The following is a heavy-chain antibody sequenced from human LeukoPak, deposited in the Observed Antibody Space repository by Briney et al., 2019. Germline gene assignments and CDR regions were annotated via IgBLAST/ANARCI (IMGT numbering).Heavy chain of an antibody. Sequence: PSETLSLTCTVSGGSISNYYWSWIRQPPGKGLEWIGYIYYSGSTNYNPSLKSRVTISVDTSKNQFSLNLSSVTAADTAMYNCARHYGPWGQGTLVTVSS. CDR3: ARHYGP. V-gene: IGHV4-59*01. CDR1: GGSISNYY. D-gene: IGHD3-16*01. CDR2: IYYSGST. J-gene: IGHJ5*02.